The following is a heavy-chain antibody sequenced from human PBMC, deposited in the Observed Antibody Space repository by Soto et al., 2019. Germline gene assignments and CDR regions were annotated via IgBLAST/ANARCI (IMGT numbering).Heavy chain of an antibody. CDR1: GVTLTGYA. CDR3: TRAGVGYSLGSGFTP. J-gene: IGHJ5*02. D-gene: IGHD5-18*01. CDR2: VSHDGTER. Sequence: GGSLRLSCLASGVTLTGYAMHWVRHAPGKGLEWVASVSHDGTERYAASVRGRFTISRDISKSTVFLQMGSLSGEDTAVYYCTRAGVGYSLGSGFTPWGQGTLVTVSS. V-gene: IGHV3-30-3*01.